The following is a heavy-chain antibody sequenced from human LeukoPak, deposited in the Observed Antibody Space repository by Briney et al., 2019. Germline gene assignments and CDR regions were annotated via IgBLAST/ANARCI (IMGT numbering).Heavy chain of an antibody. Sequence: GGSLRLSCAASGFTFSSYAMSWIRQAPGKGLEWVSYITNTGTSTYYAGSGKGRFTISRDNAKNSLYLQMNSLRAEDSAVYYCAREKSGILTGYYEFDYWGQGTLVSVSS. V-gene: IGHV3-11*01. CDR3: AREKSGILTGYYEFDY. D-gene: IGHD3-9*01. J-gene: IGHJ4*02. CDR2: ITNTGTST. CDR1: GFTFSSYA.